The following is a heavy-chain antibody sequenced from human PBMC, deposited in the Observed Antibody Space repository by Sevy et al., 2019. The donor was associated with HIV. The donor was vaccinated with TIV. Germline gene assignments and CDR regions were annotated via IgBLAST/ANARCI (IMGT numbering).Heavy chain of an antibody. V-gene: IGHV4-34*01. CDR2: INESGII. CDR1: DGSFSGYY. CDR3: AQSPPVVVVPGAPSWFDP. J-gene: IGHJ5*02. Sequence: SETLSLTCAVHDGSFSGYYWNWIRQLPGKGLEWIGEINESGIIYYNPSLKSRVTISVDTSKKQFSLKLNSVTAADRAVYFCAQSPPVVVVPGAPSWFDPWGQGTLVTVSS. D-gene: IGHD2-2*01.